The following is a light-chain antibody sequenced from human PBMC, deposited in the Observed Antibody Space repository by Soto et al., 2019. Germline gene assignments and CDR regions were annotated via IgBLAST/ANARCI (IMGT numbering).Light chain of an antibody. J-gene: IGKJ4*01. V-gene: IGKV4-1*01. Sequence: VVMAQSQDSLAVSLGERATVNCKSSQSVLYSSNNKNYLAWYQQNPGQPLKLLIYWASTRESGVPDRFSGSGSGTDFTLTISSLQAEDVAVYYCQQYYSPPPTFGGGTKVDIK. CDR3: QQYYSPPPT. CDR2: WAS. CDR1: QSVLYSSNNKNY.